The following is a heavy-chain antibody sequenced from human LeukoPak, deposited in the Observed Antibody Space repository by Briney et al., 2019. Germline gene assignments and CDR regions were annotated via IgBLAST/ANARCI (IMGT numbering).Heavy chain of an antibody. D-gene: IGHD5-24*01. CDR3: TTGRWLPDY. CDR1: GFTFSNAW. J-gene: IGHJ4*02. Sequence: GGSLRLSCAASGFTFSNAWMSWVRQAPGKGLEWVGRIKNKTDGGTTDYAAPVKGRFTISRDDSKNTLYLQMNSLKTEDTAVYYCTTGRWLPDYWGQGTLVTVSS. V-gene: IGHV3-15*01. CDR2: IKNKTDGGTT.